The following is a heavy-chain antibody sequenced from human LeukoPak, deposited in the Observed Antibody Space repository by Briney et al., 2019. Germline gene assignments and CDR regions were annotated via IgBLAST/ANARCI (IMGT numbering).Heavy chain of an antibody. V-gene: IGHV4-61*02. CDR3: ARVAYYYYYYMDV. CDR2: IYTSGST. Sequence: SETLSLTCTVPRGSLSSGSYYWGWIRQPAGKGLEWLALIYTSGSTNYNPSLKTRFTISVTTPKNQFSLKLSSVTAADTAVYYCARVAYYYYYYMDVWGKGTTVTVSS. J-gene: IGHJ6*03. CDR1: RGSLSSGSYY.